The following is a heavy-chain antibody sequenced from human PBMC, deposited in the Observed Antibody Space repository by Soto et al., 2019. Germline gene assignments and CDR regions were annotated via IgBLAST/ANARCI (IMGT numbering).Heavy chain of an antibody. CDR2: ISPKSGGT. D-gene: IGHD3-9*01. V-gene: IGHV1-2*02. CDR3: ARPPGYISDWYYFDL. J-gene: IGHJ4*02. Sequence: ASVKVSCKASGYSFIDYYIHWVRQAPGQGFEWMGRISPKSGGTNYAQKFEGRVTMTWDTSLNTAYMELSSLISDDTAVYYCARPPGYISDWYYFDLWGQGTLVTVSS. CDR1: GYSFIDYY.